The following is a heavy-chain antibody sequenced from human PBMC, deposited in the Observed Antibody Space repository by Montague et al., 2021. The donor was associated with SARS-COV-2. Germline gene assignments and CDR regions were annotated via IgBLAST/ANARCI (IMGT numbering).Heavy chain of an antibody. CDR2: ISSSGSTI. J-gene: IGHJ6*02. CDR1: GFTFSSYE. D-gene: IGHD3-22*01. Sequence: SPRLSCAASGFTFSSYEMNWVRQAPGKGLEWVSYISSSGSTIYCADSVKGRFTISRDNAKNSLYLQMNSLRAEDTAVYYCARVLVVTYYGMDVWGQGTTVTVSS. CDR3: ARVLVVTYYGMDV. V-gene: IGHV3-48*03.